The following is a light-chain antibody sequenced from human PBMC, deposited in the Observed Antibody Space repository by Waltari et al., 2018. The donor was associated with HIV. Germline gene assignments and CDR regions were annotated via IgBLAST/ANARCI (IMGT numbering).Light chain of an antibody. V-gene: IGLV2-8*01. Sequence: QSALTQPPSASGFPGQSVNISCAGTSSDVGSSNYGAWYQQYPGKAPKLFIYEITKRPSGVPDRFSGSKSGNTASLTVSGLQAEDEADYYCSSSAGGDTLVFGGGTKLTVL. CDR1: SSDVGSSNY. CDR3: SSSAGGDTLV. J-gene: IGLJ3*02. CDR2: EIT.